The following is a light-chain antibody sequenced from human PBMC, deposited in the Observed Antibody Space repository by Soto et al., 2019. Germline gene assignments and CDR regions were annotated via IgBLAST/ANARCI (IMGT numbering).Light chain of an antibody. CDR1: ENVRTF. J-gene: IGKJ1*01. CDR2: GAS. Sequence: EVVLTQSPATLSLSPGERATLSCRASENVRTFVDWYQQKPGQAPRLLIYGASNRATGIPARFSGSGSGTDFTLTIIHLDPEDFAVYYCQQHSHWPPWTFGHGTRVAIQ. V-gene: IGKV3-11*01. CDR3: QQHSHWPPWT.